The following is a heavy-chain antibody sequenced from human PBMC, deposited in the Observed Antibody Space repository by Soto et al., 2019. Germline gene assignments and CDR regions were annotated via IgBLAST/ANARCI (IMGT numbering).Heavy chain of an antibody. CDR1: GGSISSGGYS. D-gene: IGHD6-19*01. Sequence: SETLSLTCAVSGGSISSGGYSWSWIRQPPGKGLEWIGYIYHSGSTYYNPSLKSRVTISVDRSKNQFSLKLSSVTAADTAVYHCASHRAVAGTWHFDYWGQGTLVTVSS. J-gene: IGHJ4*02. V-gene: IGHV4-30-2*01. CDR2: IYHSGST. CDR3: ASHRAVAGTWHFDY.